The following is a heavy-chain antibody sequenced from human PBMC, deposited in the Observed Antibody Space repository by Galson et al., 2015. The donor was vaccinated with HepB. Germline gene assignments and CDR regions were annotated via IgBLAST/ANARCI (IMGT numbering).Heavy chain of an antibody. CDR2: INTNTGNP. V-gene: IGHV7-4-1*02. CDR3: ARTYIAVAGRCFDY. D-gene: IGHD6-19*01. CDR1: GYTFTSYA. Sequence: SVKVSCKASGYTFTSYAMNWVRQAPGQGLEWMGWINTNTGNPTYAQGFTGRFVFSSDTAVSTAYLQINSLKTEDTAVYYCARTYIAVAGRCFDYWGQGTLVTVSS. J-gene: IGHJ4*02.